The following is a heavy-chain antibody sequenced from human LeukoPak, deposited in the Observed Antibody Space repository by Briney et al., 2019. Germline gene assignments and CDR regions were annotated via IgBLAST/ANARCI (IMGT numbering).Heavy chain of an antibody. CDR3: ARHRAVGGGHSTTWYTDY. J-gene: IGHJ4*02. V-gene: IGHV5-51*01. CDR2: IDPCDSEI. CDR1: GYSFSMYW. D-gene: IGHD6-13*01. Sequence: PGESLKISCQGLGYSFSMYWIGWVRHMPGKGLEWMGVIDPCDSEITYSPSFQGHVTISVDKSVNTAYLQWTTLKASDTALYYCARHRAVGGGHSTTWYTDYWGQGTLVSVSS.